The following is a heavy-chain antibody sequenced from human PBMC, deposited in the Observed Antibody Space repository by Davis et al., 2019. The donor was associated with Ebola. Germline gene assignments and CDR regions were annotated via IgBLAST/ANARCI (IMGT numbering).Heavy chain of an antibody. CDR1: GYPFSNYW. J-gene: IGHJ3*01. V-gene: IGHV5-51*01. D-gene: IGHD1-26*01. Sequence: GESLKISCKGSGYPFSNYWIAWVRQMPGKGLEWMGIIYPGDSDTRYSPSFEGQVTISVDKSISTAYLQLRSLRASDTAIYYCARRSGSHIRQGFWFDPWGQGTNVTVSS. CDR2: IYPGDSDT. CDR3: ARRSGSHIRQGFWFDP.